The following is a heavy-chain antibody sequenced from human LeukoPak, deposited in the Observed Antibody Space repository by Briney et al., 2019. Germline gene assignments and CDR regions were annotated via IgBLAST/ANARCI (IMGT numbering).Heavy chain of an antibody. D-gene: IGHD3-22*01. Sequence: GGSLRLSCAASGFPFSSYAMSWVRQAPGQGLEGMGCISAYNGNTNYAQKLQGRVTMTTDTSTSTAYMQLRSLRSDETAVYYCARKGYYDSSAFDYWGQGTLVTVSS. CDR1: GFPFSSYA. CDR2: ISAYNGNT. V-gene: IGHV1-18*01. J-gene: IGHJ4*02. CDR3: ARKGYYDSSAFDY.